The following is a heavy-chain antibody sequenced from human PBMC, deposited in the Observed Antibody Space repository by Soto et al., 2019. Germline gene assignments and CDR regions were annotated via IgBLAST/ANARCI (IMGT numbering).Heavy chain of an antibody. CDR1: GFTFSSYG. CDR3: AKEVTPSH. Sequence: PGGSLRLSCAASGFTFSSYGMHWVRQATGKGLEWVAVISYDGSNKYYADSVKGRFTISRDNSKNTLYLQMNSLRAEDTAVYYCAKEVTPSHWGQGTLVTVSS. CDR2: ISYDGSNK. J-gene: IGHJ4*02. V-gene: IGHV3-30*18.